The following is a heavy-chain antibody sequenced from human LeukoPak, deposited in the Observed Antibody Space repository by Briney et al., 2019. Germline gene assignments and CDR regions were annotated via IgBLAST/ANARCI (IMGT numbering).Heavy chain of an antibody. CDR2: IYPGDSDT. V-gene: IGHV5-51*01. Sequence: PGESLKISCKGSGYSFTSYWIGWVRQKPGKGLEWMGIIYPGDSDTRNSPSLQGQVIISVDKSISTAYLQWSSLKASDTAMYYCARSSHYYYGSGPSHAYYFDYWGQGTLVTVSS. D-gene: IGHD3-10*01. J-gene: IGHJ4*02. CDR1: GYSFTSYW. CDR3: ARSSHYYYGSGPSHAYYFDY.